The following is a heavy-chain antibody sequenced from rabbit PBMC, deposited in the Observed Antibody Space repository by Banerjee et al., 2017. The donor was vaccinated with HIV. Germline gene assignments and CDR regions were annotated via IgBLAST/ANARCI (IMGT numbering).Heavy chain of an antibody. CDR1: GFSLSSSYW. CDR3: ARDGFGTGPDYDL. CDR2: IGAGSSGTT. D-gene: IGHD7-1*01. J-gene: IGHJ6*01. V-gene: IGHV1S45*01. Sequence: QEQLEESGGDLVKPEGSLTLTCTASGFSLSSSYWMWWVRQAPGKGLEWIACIGAGSSGTTYYASWAKGRFTISKTSSTTVTLQMTSLTAADTATYFCARDGFGTGPDYDLWGPGTLVTVS.